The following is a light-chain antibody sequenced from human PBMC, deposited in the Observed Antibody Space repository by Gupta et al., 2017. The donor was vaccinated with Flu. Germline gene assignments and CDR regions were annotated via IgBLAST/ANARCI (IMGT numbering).Light chain of an antibody. CDR3: SSYTSSSTLVI. Sequence: DVGAYNYVSWYQQYPGKAPKLLIYDVSSRPSGVSNRFSASKSGNTASLTIPGLQAEDEADYYCSSYTSSSTLVIFGGGTKLTVL. J-gene: IGLJ2*01. V-gene: IGLV2-14*01. CDR1: DVGAYNY. CDR2: DVS.